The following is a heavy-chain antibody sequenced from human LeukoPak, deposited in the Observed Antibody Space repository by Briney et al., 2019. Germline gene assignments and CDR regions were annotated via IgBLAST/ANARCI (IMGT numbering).Heavy chain of an antibody. Sequence: PSETLSLTCTVSGGSISSGGYCWSWIRQHPGKGLEWIGYIYYSGSTYYNPSLKSRVTISVDTSKNQFSLKLNSVTAADTAVYYCARDMLQLGGAFDIWGQGTMVTVSS. CDR2: IYYSGST. CDR3: ARDMLQLGGAFDI. V-gene: IGHV4-31*03. J-gene: IGHJ3*02. D-gene: IGHD5-18*01. CDR1: GGSISSGGYC.